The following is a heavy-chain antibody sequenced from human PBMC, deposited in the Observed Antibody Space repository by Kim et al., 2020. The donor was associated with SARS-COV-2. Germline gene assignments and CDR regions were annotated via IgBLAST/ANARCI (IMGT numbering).Heavy chain of an antibody. CDR3: ASRHPYYYDSSGFDY. V-gene: IGHV1-2*06. D-gene: IGHD3-22*01. J-gene: IGHJ4*02. Sequence: ASVKVSCKASGYTFTGYYMHWVRQAPGQGLEWMGRINPNSGGTNYAQKFQGRVTMTRDTSISTAYMELSRLRSDDTAVYYCASRHPYYYDSSGFDYWGQGTLVTVSS. CDR2: INPNSGGT. CDR1: GYTFTGYY.